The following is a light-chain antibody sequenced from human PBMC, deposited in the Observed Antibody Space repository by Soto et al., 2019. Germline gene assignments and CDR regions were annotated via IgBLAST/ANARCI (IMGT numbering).Light chain of an antibody. CDR3: CSYAGSSTWV. J-gene: IGLJ3*02. CDR1: SSDVGSYNF. V-gene: IGLV2-23*01. CDR2: EGS. Sequence: QSALTQPASVSGSPGQSITISCTGSSSDVGSYNFVSWHQQHPGKAPKLMIYEGSKRPSGVSNRFSGSKSGNTASLTISGLQAEDEADYYCCSYAGSSTWVFGGGTKVNVL.